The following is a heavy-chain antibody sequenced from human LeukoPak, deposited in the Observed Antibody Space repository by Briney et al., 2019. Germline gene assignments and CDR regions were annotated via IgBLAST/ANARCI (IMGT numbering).Heavy chain of an antibody. CDR2: ISAYNGNT. J-gene: IGHJ3*02. D-gene: IGHD6-19*01. V-gene: IGHV1-18*01. CDR1: GGTFSGYT. CDR3: ARDRAVAVLGAFDI. Sequence: ASVKVSCKASGGTFSGYTISWVRQAPGQGLEWMGWISAYNGNTNYAQKLQGRVTMTTDTSTSTAYMELRSLRSDDTAVYYCARDRAVAVLGAFDIWGQGTMVTVSS.